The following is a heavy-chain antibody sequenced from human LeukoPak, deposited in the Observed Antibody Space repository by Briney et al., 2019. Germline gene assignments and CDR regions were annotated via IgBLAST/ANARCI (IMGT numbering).Heavy chain of an antibody. Sequence: SETLSLTCTVSGGSISSYYWSWIRQPPGKGLEWIGYIYYSGSTNYNPSLKSRVTISVDTSKNQFSLKLSSVTTADTAVYYCARGSYSGSYWGYYYMDVWGKGTTVTISS. V-gene: IGHV4-59*01. J-gene: IGHJ6*03. CDR3: ARGSYSGSYWGYYYMDV. CDR2: IYYSGST. CDR1: GGSISSYY. D-gene: IGHD1-26*01.